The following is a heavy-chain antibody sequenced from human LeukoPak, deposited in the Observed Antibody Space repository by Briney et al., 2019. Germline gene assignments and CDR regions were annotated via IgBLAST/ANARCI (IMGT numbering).Heavy chain of an antibody. D-gene: IGHD4-17*01. CDR1: GASISPHY. CDR2: VYYNGLT. CDR3: TRERSTATFDY. V-gene: IGHV4-59*11. J-gene: IGHJ4*02. Sequence: SETQSLTCTVSGASISPHYWTWIRQAPGRGLEWIGYVYYNGLTSYNASLRSRLILSVDTARNQVSLKLTSVTAADTAVYYCTRERSTATFDYWGQGTLVTVSS.